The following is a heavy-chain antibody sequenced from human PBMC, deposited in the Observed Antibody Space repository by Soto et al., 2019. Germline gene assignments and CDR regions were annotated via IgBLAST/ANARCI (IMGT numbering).Heavy chain of an antibody. D-gene: IGHD3-9*01. Sequence: SETLSLTCTVSGDSISSGGYYWSWIRQHPGKGLEWIGYIYYSGSTYYNPSLKSRVTISVDTSKNQFSLKLSSVTTADTAVYYCASYFRATTNFDYWGQGTLVTVSS. CDR3: ASYFRATTNFDY. J-gene: IGHJ4*02. CDR2: IYYSGST. CDR1: GDSISSGGYY. V-gene: IGHV4-31*03.